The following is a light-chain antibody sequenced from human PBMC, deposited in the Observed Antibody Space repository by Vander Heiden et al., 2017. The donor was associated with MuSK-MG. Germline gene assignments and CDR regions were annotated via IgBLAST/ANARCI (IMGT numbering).Light chain of an antibody. CDR2: QDS. Sequence: SYELTQPPSVSVSPGQTASITCSGDKLGDKYACWYQQKPGQSPGLVIYQDSKRPSGIPERFSGSNSGNTATLTISGTQAMDEADYYCPAWDSRTAVFGGGTKLTVL. V-gene: IGLV3-1*01. J-gene: IGLJ2*01. CDR1: KLGDKY. CDR3: PAWDSRTAV.